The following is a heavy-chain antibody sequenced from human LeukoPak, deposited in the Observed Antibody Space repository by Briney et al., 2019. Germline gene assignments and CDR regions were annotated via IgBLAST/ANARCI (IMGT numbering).Heavy chain of an antibody. D-gene: IGHD1-1*01. CDR1: GDSFTSYW. V-gene: IGHV5-51*01. Sequence: GESLKISCKGSGDSFTSYWIGWVRQMPGKGLEWMGIIYPGDSDTRYSPSFQGQVTISADKSISTAYLQWSSLKASDTAMYYCARVYNWNDGDYYYGMDVWGKGTTVTVSS. CDR2: IYPGDSDT. J-gene: IGHJ6*04. CDR3: ARVYNWNDGDYYYGMDV.